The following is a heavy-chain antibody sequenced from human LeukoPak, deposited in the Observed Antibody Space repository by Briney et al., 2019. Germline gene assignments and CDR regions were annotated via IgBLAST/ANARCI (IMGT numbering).Heavy chain of an antibody. CDR2: ISYDGSNK. D-gene: IGHD6-13*01. V-gene: IGHV3-30-3*01. CDR1: GFTFSSYA. Sequence: GGSLRLSCAASGFTFSSYAMHWVRQAPGKGLEWVAVISYDGSNKYYADSVKGRFTISRDNSKNTLYLQMNSLRAEDTAVYYCAREIRAAAGDFDYWGQGTLDTVSS. CDR3: AREIRAAAGDFDY. J-gene: IGHJ4*02.